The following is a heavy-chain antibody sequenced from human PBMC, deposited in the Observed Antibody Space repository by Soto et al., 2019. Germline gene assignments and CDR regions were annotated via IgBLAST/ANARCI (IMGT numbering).Heavy chain of an antibody. Sequence: QVQLVESGGGVVQPGRSQRLSCAASGFTFSSYGMHWVRQAPGKGLEWVAVIWYDGSNKYYADSVKGRFTISRDNSKNTLYLQMNSLRAEDTAVYYCARDGVDSSGFNYWGQGTLVTVSS. D-gene: IGHD6-19*01. J-gene: IGHJ4*02. CDR3: ARDGVDSSGFNY. CDR1: GFTFSSYG. V-gene: IGHV3-33*01. CDR2: IWYDGSNK.